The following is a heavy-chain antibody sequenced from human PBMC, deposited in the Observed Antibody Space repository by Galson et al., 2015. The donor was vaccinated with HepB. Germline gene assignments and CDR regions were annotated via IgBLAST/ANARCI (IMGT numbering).Heavy chain of an antibody. D-gene: IGHD3-10*01. CDR1: GFTFSNFA. Sequence: SLRLSCAASGFTFSNFAMSWVRQAPGKGLEWVSAITDSGTTYYADSVKGRFTISRDNSKNTLYLQMNSLRADDTAVYFCLGGTGLVEFDYWGQGTLVTVSS. CDR3: LGGTGLVEFDY. J-gene: IGHJ4*02. V-gene: IGHV3-23*01. CDR2: ITDSGTT.